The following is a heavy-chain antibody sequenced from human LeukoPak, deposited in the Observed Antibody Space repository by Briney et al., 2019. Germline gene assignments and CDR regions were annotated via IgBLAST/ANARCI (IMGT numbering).Heavy chain of an antibody. CDR1: GGSISSGSYY. V-gene: IGHV4-31*03. CDR3: ARVKTTILYGMDV. J-gene: IGHJ6*02. D-gene: IGHD2-21*02. CDR2: IYYSGST. Sequence: SETLSLTCTVSGGSISSGSYYRSWIRQHPGKGLEWIGYIYYSGSTYYNPSLKSRITISVDTSKNQFSRKLSSVAAADTAVYYCARVKTTILYGMDVWGQGTTVTVSS.